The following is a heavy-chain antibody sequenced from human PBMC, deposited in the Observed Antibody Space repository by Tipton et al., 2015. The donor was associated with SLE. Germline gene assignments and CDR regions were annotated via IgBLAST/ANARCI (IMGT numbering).Heavy chain of an antibody. CDR3: ARRGPARLDAFDI. J-gene: IGHJ3*02. CDR2: INSDGSST. Sequence: SLRLSCAASGFTFSSYWMHWVRQAPGKGLVWVSRINSDGSSTSYADSVKGRFTISRDNAKNTLYLQMNSLRAEDTAVYYCARRGPARLDAFDIWGQGTMVTVSS. V-gene: IGHV3-74*01. CDR1: GFTFSSYW. D-gene: IGHD2-2*01.